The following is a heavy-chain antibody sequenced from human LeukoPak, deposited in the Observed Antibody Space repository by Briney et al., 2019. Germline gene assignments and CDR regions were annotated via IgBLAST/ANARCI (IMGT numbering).Heavy chain of an antibody. D-gene: IGHD2-15*01. CDR3: ARDRDCSGGSCYLHSFVYYYYGMDV. CDR2: ITAYIGKA. CDR1: GYTFTSYG. J-gene: IGHJ6*02. V-gene: IGHV1-18*01. Sequence: ASVKVSCKASGYTFTSYGISWVRQAPGQGLEWMGGITAYIGKANYAQKLQGRVTMTTDTSTSTAYMELRSLRSDDTAVYYCARDRDCSGGSCYLHSFVYYYYGMDVWGQGTTVTVSS.